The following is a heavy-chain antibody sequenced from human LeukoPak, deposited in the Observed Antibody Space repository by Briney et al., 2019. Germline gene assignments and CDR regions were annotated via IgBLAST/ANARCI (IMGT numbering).Heavy chain of an antibody. CDR2: ISGSGGST. J-gene: IGHJ4*02. Sequence: GGTLRLSCAASGFTFSSYAMSWVRQAPGKGLEWVSAISGSGGSTYYADSVKGRFTISRDNSKNTLYLQMNSLRAEDTAVYYCARGDSSGWGLDYWGLGTLVTVSS. CDR1: GFTFSSYA. D-gene: IGHD6-19*01. CDR3: ARGDSSGWGLDY. V-gene: IGHV3-23*01.